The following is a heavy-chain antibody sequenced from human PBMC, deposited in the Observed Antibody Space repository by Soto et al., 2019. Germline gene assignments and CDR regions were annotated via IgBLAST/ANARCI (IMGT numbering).Heavy chain of an antibody. V-gene: IGHV1-2*02. Sequence: ASVKVSCKASGYTFTGYYMHWVRRAPGQGLEWMGWINPNSGGTNYAQKFQGRVTMTRDTSTSTAYMELSRLRSDDTAVYYCARYSSSWTNWFDPWGQGTLVTVSS. CDR1: GYTFTGYY. CDR2: INPNSGGT. J-gene: IGHJ5*02. D-gene: IGHD6-13*01. CDR3: ARYSSSWTNWFDP.